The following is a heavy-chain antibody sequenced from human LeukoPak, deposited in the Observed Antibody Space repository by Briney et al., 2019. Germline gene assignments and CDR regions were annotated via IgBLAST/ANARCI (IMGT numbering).Heavy chain of an antibody. V-gene: IGHV3-53*01. CDR2: IYTNGNT. Sequence: GGSLRLSCAASGFTFSTYWMSWVRQAPGKGLEWVSLIYTNGNTNYADSVKGRFTISRDNSKNTLYLQMNSLRAEDTAVYYCARVTTSGSYKVDYWGQGTLVTVSS. CDR3: ARVTTSGSYKVDY. D-gene: IGHD3-10*01. J-gene: IGHJ4*02. CDR1: GFTFSTYW.